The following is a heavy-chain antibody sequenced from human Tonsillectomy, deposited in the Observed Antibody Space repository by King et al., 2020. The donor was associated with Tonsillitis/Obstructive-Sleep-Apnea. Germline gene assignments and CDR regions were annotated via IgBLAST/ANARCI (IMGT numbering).Heavy chain of an antibody. CDR3: ARQDYGDYYYYMDV. D-gene: IGHD4-17*01. V-gene: IGHV4-39*01. CDR2: IYYSGST. CDR1: GGSISSSRYY. J-gene: IGHJ6*03. Sequence: LQLQESGPGLVKPSETLSLTCTVSGGSISSSRYYWGWIRQPPGKGLEWIGSIYYSGSTYYNPSLKIRVTISVDTSKNQFSLKLSSVTAADTAVYYCARQDYGDYYYYMDVWGKGTTVTVSS.